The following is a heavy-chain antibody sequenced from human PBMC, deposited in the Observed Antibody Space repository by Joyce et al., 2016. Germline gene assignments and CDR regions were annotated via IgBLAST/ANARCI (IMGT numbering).Heavy chain of an antibody. Sequence: ASGLTLSNYGVHWVRQAPGKGLEWVAVISYDGIYKYYADSVKGRFTISGDNSKNTVFLEMNSLRAEDTAVYYCAKILTATYSSGWFLDYWGQGTLVTVSS. D-gene: IGHD6-25*01. V-gene: IGHV3-30*18. CDR1: GLTLSNYG. CDR3: AKILTATYSSGWFLDY. J-gene: IGHJ4*02. CDR2: ISYDGIYK.